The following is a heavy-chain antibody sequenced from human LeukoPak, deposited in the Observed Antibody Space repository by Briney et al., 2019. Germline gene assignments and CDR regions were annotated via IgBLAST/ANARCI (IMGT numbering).Heavy chain of an antibody. V-gene: IGHV1-69*05. CDR1: GGTFSSYT. J-gene: IGHJ2*01. CDR3: ARAYYYDSSEYWYFDL. Sequence: SMKVSCKASGGTFSSYTISWVRQVPGQGLEWMGGIIPIFGTANYAQKFQGRVTITTDESTSTAYMELSSLRSEDTAVYYCARAYYYDSSEYWYFDLWGRGTLVTVSS. CDR2: IIPIFGTA. D-gene: IGHD3-22*01.